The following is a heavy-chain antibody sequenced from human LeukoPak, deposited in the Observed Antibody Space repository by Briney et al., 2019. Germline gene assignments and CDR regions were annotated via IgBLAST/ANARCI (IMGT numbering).Heavy chain of an antibody. V-gene: IGHV3-33*01. J-gene: IGHJ4*02. D-gene: IGHD2-2*01. CDR1: GFTFSSYG. CDR3: XXXXGVVPAAIITIDY. Sequence: GGSLRLSCAASGFTFSSYGMHWVRQAPGKGLEWVAVIWYDGSNKYYADSVKGRFTISRDNSKNTLYLQMNSLRAEDTAVYYXXXXXGVVPAAIITIDYWGQGTLVTVSS. CDR2: IWYDGSNK.